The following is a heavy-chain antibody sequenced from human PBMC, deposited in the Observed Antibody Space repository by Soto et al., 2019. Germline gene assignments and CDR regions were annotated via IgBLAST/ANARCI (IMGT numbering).Heavy chain of an antibody. CDR2: ISSSSSYI. Sequence: EVQLVESGGGLVKPGGSLRLSCAASGFTFSSYSMNWVRQAPGKGLEWVSSISSSSSYIYYADSVKGRFTISRDNDKNARFLQMNILRAEDTAVYYCARDGETYYYDSSGYLDYWGQGTLVTVSS. D-gene: IGHD3-22*01. J-gene: IGHJ4*02. CDR3: ARDGETYYYDSSGYLDY. CDR1: GFTFSSYS. V-gene: IGHV3-21*01.